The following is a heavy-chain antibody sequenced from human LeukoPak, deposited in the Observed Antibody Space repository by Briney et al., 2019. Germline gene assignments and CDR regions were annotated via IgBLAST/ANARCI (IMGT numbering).Heavy chain of an antibody. V-gene: IGHV1-46*01. CDR1: GYTLTSYY. D-gene: IGHD6-19*01. CDR3: AAGYSSGWLVGNY. Sequence: ASVKVSCKASGYTLTSYYMHWVRQSPGQGLEWMGIINPSGGSTSYAQKFQGRVTMTRDTSTSTVYMELSSLRSEDTAVYYCAAGYSSGWLVGNYWGQGTLVTVSS. CDR2: INPSGGST. J-gene: IGHJ4*02.